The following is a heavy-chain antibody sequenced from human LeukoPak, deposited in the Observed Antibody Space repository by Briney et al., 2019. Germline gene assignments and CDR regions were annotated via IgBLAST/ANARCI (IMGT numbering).Heavy chain of an antibody. CDR2: IIPIFGTA. Sequence: SVKVSCKASGGTFSSYAISWVLQAPGQGLEWMGRIIPIFGTANYAQKFQGRVTITTDESTSTAYMELSSLRSEDTAVYYCARDGTAVVVVAATHRAFDIWGQGTMVTVSS. CDR3: ARDGTAVVVVAATHRAFDI. D-gene: IGHD2-15*01. V-gene: IGHV1-69*05. J-gene: IGHJ3*02. CDR1: GGTFSSYA.